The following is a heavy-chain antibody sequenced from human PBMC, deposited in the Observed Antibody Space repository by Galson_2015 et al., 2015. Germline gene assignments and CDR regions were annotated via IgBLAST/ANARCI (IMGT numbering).Heavy chain of an antibody. CDR2: ISGSGNNT. CDR3: AKDPIAVARIYYMDV. J-gene: IGHJ6*03. D-gene: IGHD6-19*01. Sequence: SLRLSCAASGFTFRSYAMTWVRQAPGKGLEWVSAISGSGNNTYYADSVKGRFTISRDNSKNTLYLQMNGLRAEDTAVYHCAKDPIAVARIYYMDVWGKGTTVTVSS. CDR1: GFTFRSYA. V-gene: IGHV3-23*01.